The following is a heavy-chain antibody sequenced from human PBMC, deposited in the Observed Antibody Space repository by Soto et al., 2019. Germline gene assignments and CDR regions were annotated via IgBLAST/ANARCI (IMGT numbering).Heavy chain of an antibody. CDR1: GFTFSSYA. CDR3: AKDLYYYDSSGYSPYDY. Sequence: EVQLLESGGGLVQPGGSLRLSCAASGFTFSSYAMSWVRQAPGKGLEWVSAISGSGGSTYYADSVKGRFTISRDNSKNTLYLQMNSLRAEDTAVYYCAKDLYYYDSSGYSPYDYWGQGTLVTVSS. D-gene: IGHD3-22*01. CDR2: ISGSGGST. V-gene: IGHV3-23*01. J-gene: IGHJ4*02.